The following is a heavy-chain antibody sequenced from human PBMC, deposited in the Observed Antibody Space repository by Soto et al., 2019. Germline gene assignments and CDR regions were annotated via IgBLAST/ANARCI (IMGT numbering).Heavy chain of an antibody. CDR1: GYTFTDYD. V-gene: IGHV1-8*01. CDR3: ARDSSTTNPV. CDR2: MNPNSGNT. J-gene: IGHJ3*01. Sequence: QVQLVQSGAEVRRPGTSVMVSCKTSGYTFTDYDINWVRQATGQGLEWMCWMNPNSGNTGNAQKFQGRVSMPRNTATSTAYMELSSLISDDTAIYYCARDSSTTNPVWGQGTMVTVSS. D-gene: IGHD2-2*01.